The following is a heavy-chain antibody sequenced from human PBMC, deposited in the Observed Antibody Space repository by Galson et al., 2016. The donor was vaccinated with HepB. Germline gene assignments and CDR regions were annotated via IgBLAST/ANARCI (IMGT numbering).Heavy chain of an antibody. J-gene: IGHJ5*02. D-gene: IGHD1-26*01. Sequence: SLRLSCAASGFIFSNYAMSWVRQAPRKGLEWVSAISRSGDATYYADSVKGRFTIFRDNSKDTLYLQMNSLRAEDTAVYYCAKEVGTVHPSNWFDPWGQGTLVTVSS. CDR1: GFIFSNYA. CDR3: AKEVGTVHPSNWFDP. CDR2: ISRSGDAT. V-gene: IGHV3-23*01.